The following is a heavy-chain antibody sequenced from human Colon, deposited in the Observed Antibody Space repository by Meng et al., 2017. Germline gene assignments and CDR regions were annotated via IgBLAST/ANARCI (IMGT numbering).Heavy chain of an antibody. CDR2: TYYRSKGYN. V-gene: IGHV6-1*01. D-gene: IGHD2-15*01. Sequence: LRLSCAISGDSVSSNSAAWNWIRQSPSRGLEWLGRTYYRSKGYNDYAVSVKSRITINPDTSKNQFSLQLNSVTPEDTAVYYCSRDRGCSGGSCYPYYYYGMDVWGQGTTVTVSS. CDR3: SRDRGCSGGSCYPYYYYGMDV. J-gene: IGHJ6*02. CDR1: GDSVSSNSAA.